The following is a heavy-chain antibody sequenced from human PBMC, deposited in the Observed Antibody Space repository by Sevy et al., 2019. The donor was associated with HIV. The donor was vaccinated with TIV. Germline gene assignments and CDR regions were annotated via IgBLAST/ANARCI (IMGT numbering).Heavy chain of an antibody. Sequence: ASVKVSCKASGGTFSSYAISWVRQAPGQGLEWLGGIIPIFGAANYVQKFQGRVTITADESTSTAYMELSSLRSEDTALYYCARADQNITGHYYGMDVRGQGTTVTVSS. CDR3: ARADQNITGHYYGMDV. CDR2: IIPIFGAA. CDR1: GGTFSSYA. J-gene: IGHJ6*02. V-gene: IGHV1-69*13. D-gene: IGHD3-3*01.